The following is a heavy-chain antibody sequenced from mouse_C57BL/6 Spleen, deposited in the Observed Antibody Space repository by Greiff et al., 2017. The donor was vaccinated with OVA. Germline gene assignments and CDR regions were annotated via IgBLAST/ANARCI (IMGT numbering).Heavy chain of an antibody. D-gene: IGHD1-1*01. CDR2: ISGGGGNT. Sequence: DVKLVESGGGLVKPGGSLKLSCAASGFTFSSYTMSWVRQTPEKRLEWVATISGGGGNTYYPDSVKGRFTISRDNAKNTLYLQMSSLRSEDTALYYCARLVTTVVVFDYWGQGTTLTVSS. V-gene: IGHV5-9*01. CDR3: ARLVTTVVVFDY. CDR1: GFTFSSYT. J-gene: IGHJ2*01.